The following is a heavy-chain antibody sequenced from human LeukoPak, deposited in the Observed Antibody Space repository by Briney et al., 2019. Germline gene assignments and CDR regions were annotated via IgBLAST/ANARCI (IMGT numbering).Heavy chain of an antibody. Sequence: PGGSLRLSCAASGFTFSNAWMSWVRQAPGKGLEWVGRIKSKTDGGTTDYAAPVKGRFTISRDDSKNTLYLQMNSLKTEDTAVYYCTSLGYCSSTSCRRGSWFDPWGQGTLVTVSS. CDR1: GFTFSNAW. V-gene: IGHV3-15*01. CDR3: TSLGYCSSTSCRRGSWFDP. D-gene: IGHD2-2*01. J-gene: IGHJ5*02. CDR2: IKSKTDGGTT.